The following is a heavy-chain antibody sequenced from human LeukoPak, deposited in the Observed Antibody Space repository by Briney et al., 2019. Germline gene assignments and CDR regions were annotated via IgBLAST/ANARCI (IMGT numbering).Heavy chain of an antibody. CDR3: AKDNRRHYTSGPNPDSLH. CDR2: ISWNSGSI. CDR1: GFIFNNYA. V-gene: IGHV3-9*01. D-gene: IGHD6-19*01. Sequence: GGSLSLSCAGSGFIFNNYAMHWVRQPPGKGLEWVSGISWNSGSIDYADSVKGRFTISRDNAKNSLYLQMNSLRVEDTAFYYCAKDNRRHYTSGPNPDSLHWGQGALVTVSS. J-gene: IGHJ4*02.